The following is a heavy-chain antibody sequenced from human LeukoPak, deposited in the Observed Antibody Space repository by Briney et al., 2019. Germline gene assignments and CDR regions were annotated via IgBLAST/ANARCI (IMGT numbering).Heavy chain of an antibody. D-gene: IGHD6-13*01. Sequence: GGSLRLSCAASGFTFSSYWMHWVRQAPGKGLVWVSRINTDGSSTSYADSVKGRFTISRDNAKNTLYLQMNSLRAEDTAVYYCAILEQQLVQFDYWGQGTLVTVSS. CDR1: GFTFSSYW. V-gene: IGHV3-74*01. J-gene: IGHJ4*02. CDR2: INTDGSST. CDR3: AILEQQLVQFDY.